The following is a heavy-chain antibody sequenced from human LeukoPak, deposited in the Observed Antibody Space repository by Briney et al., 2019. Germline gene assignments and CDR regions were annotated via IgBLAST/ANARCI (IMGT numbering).Heavy chain of an antibody. CDR2: IYYSGST. Sequence: KSSETLSLTCTVSGGSISSYYWSWIRQPPGKGLEWIGYIYYSGSTNYNPSLKSRVTISVDTSKNQFSLKLSSVTAADTAVYYCARGHRGVGYFQHWGQGTLVTVSS. CDR1: GGSISSYY. J-gene: IGHJ1*01. D-gene: IGHD3-10*01. V-gene: IGHV4-59*01. CDR3: ARGHRGVGYFQH.